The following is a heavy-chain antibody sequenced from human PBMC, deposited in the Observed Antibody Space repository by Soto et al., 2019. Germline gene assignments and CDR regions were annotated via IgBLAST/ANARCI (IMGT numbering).Heavy chain of an antibody. J-gene: IGHJ4*02. D-gene: IGHD6-19*01. CDR3: VGDSPVAGTGILFDY. Sequence: PSETLSLTCTVSGGSITTYYWSWIRQPPGKGLEWIGYVRFRGSTVYNPSLRSRVTISVDTSKNQFSLKLTSVTAADTAVYYCVGDSPVAGTGILFDYWGQGALVTVSS. V-gene: IGHV4-59*01. CDR1: GGSITTYY. CDR2: VRFRGST.